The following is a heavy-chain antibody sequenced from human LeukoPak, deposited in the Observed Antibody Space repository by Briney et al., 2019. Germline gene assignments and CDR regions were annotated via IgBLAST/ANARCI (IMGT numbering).Heavy chain of an antibody. CDR2: INQDGGEK. CDR1: GFTFSSHW. CDR3: ASNWDYVRGYGMDV. J-gene: IGHJ6*02. V-gene: IGHV3-7*01. Sequence: GGSLRLSCAASGFTFSSHWVSWVRQAPGKRLQWVANINQDGGEKHYVDSARGRFTISRDNVKNSLYLQMNSLRVEDSAVYYCASNWDYVRGYGMDVWGQGTTVTVSS. D-gene: IGHD1-7*01.